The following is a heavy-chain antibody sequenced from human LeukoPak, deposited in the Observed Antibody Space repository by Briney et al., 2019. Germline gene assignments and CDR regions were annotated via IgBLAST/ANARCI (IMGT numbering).Heavy chain of an antibody. V-gene: IGHV3/OR16-9*01. CDR2: ISGNCGDI. CDR3: VRHSGRAGGQ. J-gene: IGHJ4*02. D-gene: IGHD3-10*01. CDR1: GFNFGGHY. Sequence: GGSLRLTCAASGFNFGGHYMSWVRQAPGKGPEWISYISGNCGDIAYADSVKGRFTISRDNAKNSLHLQMNSLRVEDTAVYHCVRHSGRAGGQWGQGTLIAVSS.